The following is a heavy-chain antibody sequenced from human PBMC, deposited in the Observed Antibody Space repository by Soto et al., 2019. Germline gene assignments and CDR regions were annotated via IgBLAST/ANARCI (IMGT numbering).Heavy chain of an antibody. V-gene: IGHV5-51*01. CDR3: ARRHTNYGFFDY. CDR2: IYPGDSDT. Sequence: GESLKISCKGSGYKFTSYWIGWVRQMPGKGLEWMWVIYPGDSDTRYSPSFQGQVTISADKSISTAYLQWNSLKASDTAVYYCARRHTNYGFFDYWGQGALVTVS. D-gene: IGHD2-8*01. J-gene: IGHJ4*02. CDR1: GYKFTSYW.